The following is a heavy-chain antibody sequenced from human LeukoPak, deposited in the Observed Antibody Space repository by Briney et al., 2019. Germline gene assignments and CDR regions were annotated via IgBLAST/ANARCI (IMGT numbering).Heavy chain of an antibody. CDR2: IYGGDPET. D-gene: IGHD6-19*01. CDR1: GYRYSDYW. J-gene: IGHJ4*02. CDR3: ARTTTYSSGWYGAY. V-gene: IGHV5-51*01. Sequence: GESLKISCKGSGYRYSDYWIGWVRQMPGKGPEWMGIIYGGDPETRYSPSLQGQVTISADKSINTAYLQWSSLKASDTAMYYCARTTTYSSGWYGAYWGQGTLVTVSS.